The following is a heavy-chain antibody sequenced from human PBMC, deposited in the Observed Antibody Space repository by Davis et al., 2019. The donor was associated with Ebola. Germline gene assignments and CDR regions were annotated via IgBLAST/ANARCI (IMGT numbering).Heavy chain of an antibody. D-gene: IGHD7-27*01. Sequence: GESLKISCAASGFTFSSYAMSWVRQAPGKGLEWVSAISGSGGSTYYADSVKGRFTISRDNSKNTLYLQMNSLRAEDTAVYYCAKPLSAGVASLYYYYYGMDVWGQGTTVTVSS. CDR2: ISGSGGST. J-gene: IGHJ6*02. V-gene: IGHV3-23*01. CDR3: AKPLSAGVASLYYYYYGMDV. CDR1: GFTFSSYA.